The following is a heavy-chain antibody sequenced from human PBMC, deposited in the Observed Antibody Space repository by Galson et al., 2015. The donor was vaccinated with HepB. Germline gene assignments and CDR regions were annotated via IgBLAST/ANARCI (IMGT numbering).Heavy chain of an antibody. Sequence: SLRLSCAASGFIFSSYAMSWVRQAPGKGLEWVSTVTGNAEVTYYSDSVKGRFTISRDNPKNTLYLQLNSLRAGDTAVYYCAKNSGGVGYCSGGSCYFDYWGQGTLVTVSS. V-gene: IGHV3-23*01. CDR1: GFIFSSYA. D-gene: IGHD2-15*01. CDR2: VTGNAEVT. J-gene: IGHJ4*02. CDR3: AKNSGGVGYCSGGSCYFDY.